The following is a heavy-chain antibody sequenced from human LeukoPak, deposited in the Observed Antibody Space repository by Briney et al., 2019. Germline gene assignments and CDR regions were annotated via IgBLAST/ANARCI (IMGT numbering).Heavy chain of an antibody. CDR2: ISYDGSNK. V-gene: IGHV3-30*04. CDR1: GFTFSSYE. CDR3: ARRGYQLPIDY. D-gene: IGHD2-2*01. J-gene: IGHJ4*02. Sequence: GGSLRLSCAASGFTFSSYEMNWVRQAPGKGLEWVAVISYDGSNKYYADSVKGRFTISRDNSKNTLYLQMNSLRAEDTAVYYCARRGYQLPIDYWGQGTLVTVSS.